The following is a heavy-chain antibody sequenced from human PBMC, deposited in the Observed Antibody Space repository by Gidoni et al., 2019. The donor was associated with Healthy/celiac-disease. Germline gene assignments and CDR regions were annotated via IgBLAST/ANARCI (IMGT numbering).Heavy chain of an antibody. D-gene: IGHD2-2*01. V-gene: IGHV1-69*01. CDR1: GGTFSSYA. J-gene: IGHJ6*03. CDR3: ATRRPGIVVVPAAIEGYYYYMDV. CDR2: IIPIFGTA. Sequence: QVQLVQSGAEVKKPDSSVRVSCKASGGTFSSYAISWVRQAPGQGLEWMGGIIPIFGTANYAQKFQGRVTITADESTSTAYMELSSLRSEDTAVYYCATRRPGIVVVPAAIEGYYYYMDVWGKGTTVTVSS.